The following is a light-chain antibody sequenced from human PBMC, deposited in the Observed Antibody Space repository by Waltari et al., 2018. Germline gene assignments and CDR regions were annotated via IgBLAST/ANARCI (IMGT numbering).Light chain of an antibody. CDR3: QQYNSYSLLS. CDR2: KAS. Sequence: DIQLTQSPSTLSASVGARFTITCRASQSISNWLALYQQKPGKAPKLLIYKASTLESGVPSRFSGRGSGTEFTLTISSLQPDDFATYYCQQYNSYSLLSFGGGTKVEIK. CDR1: QSISNW. V-gene: IGKV1-5*03. J-gene: IGKJ4*01.